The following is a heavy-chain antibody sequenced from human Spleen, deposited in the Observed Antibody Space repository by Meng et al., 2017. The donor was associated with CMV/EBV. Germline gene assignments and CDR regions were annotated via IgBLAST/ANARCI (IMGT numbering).Heavy chain of an antibody. CDR2: ISPYGGGT. D-gene: IGHD2-2*01. V-gene: IGHV1-2*02. CDR3: ARMAPAAVRGRYHYYGMDV. CDR1: GYTFTAHY. Sequence: ASVKVSCKASGYTFTAHYFHWVRQAPGQGLEWMGWISPYGGGTNYAQRFQGRVTMTRDTSISTAYMELSRLISDDTAVYYCARMAPAAVRGRYHYYGMDVWGQGTTVTVSS. J-gene: IGHJ6*02.